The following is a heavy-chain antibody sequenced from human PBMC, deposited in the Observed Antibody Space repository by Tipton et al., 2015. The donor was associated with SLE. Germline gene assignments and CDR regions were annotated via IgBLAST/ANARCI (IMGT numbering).Heavy chain of an antibody. CDR3: ARVLGDIVVVPAAHPPYYYYGMDV. V-gene: IGHV3-21*01. CDR2: ISSSSNYI. D-gene: IGHD2-2*01. CDR1: GFTFSSYS. Sequence: SLRLSCAASGFTFSSYSMNWVRQAPGKGLEWVSSISSSSNYIYYADSVKGRFTISRDNAKNSLNLQMNSLRAEDTAVYYCARVLGDIVVVPAAHPPYYYYGMDVWGQGTTVTVSS. J-gene: IGHJ6*02.